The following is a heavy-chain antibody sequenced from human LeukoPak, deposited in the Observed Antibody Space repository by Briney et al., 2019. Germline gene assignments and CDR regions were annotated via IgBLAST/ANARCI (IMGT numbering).Heavy chain of an antibody. J-gene: IGHJ5*02. CDR1: GGTFSSYA. CDR3: ARAHYYGSGSLISGWFDP. CDR2: IIPIFGTA. Sequence: SVKVSCKASGGTFSSYAINWVRQAPGQGLEWMGGIIPIFGTANYAQKFQGRVTITTDESTSTAYMELSSLRSEDTAVYYCARAHYYGSGSLISGWFDPWGQGTLVTVSS. V-gene: IGHV1-69*05. D-gene: IGHD3-10*01.